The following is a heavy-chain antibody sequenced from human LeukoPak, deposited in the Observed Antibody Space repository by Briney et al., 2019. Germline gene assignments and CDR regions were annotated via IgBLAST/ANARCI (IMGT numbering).Heavy chain of an antibody. CDR3: ARDLSLPGYSSGWYHYYGMDV. Sequence: GGSLRHSCVAAGATVSRNYKSSVRHAPGKRLEWVSVIYSGGSTYYADSVKGRFTISRDNSKNTLYLQMNSLRAEDTAVYYCARDLSLPGYSSGWYHYYGMDVWGQGTTVTVSS. V-gene: IGHV3-66*01. J-gene: IGHJ6*02. D-gene: IGHD6-19*01. CDR2: IYSGGST. CDR1: GATVSRNY.